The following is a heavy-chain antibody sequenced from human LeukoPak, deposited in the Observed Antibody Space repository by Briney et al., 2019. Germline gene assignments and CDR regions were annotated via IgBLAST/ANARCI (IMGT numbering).Heavy chain of an antibody. CDR3: ARDGMTYYDILTGYWAGAFDI. D-gene: IGHD3-9*01. CDR1: GFTFSSYW. J-gene: IGHJ3*02. V-gene: IGHV3-7*01. CDR2: IKQDGSEK. Sequence: GGSLRLSCAASGFTFSSYWMSWVRQAPGKGLEWVANIKQDGSEKYYVDSVKGRFTISRDNAKNSLYLQMNSLRAEDTAVCYCARDGMTYYDILTGYWAGAFDIWGQGTMVTVSS.